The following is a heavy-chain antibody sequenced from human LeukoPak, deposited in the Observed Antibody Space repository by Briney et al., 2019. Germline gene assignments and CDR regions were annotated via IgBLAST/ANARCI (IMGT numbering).Heavy chain of an antibody. V-gene: IGHV1-2*02. CDR2: INPNSGGT. D-gene: IGHD6-13*01. CDR1: GYTFTGYY. CDR3: AREIDGAIAAAGTGAFDI. J-gene: IGHJ3*02. Sequence: GASVKVSCKASGYTFTGYYMHWVRQAPGQGLEWMGWINPNSGGTNYAQKFQGRVTMTRDTSISTAYMELSRLTSDDRAVYYCAREIDGAIAAAGTGAFDIWGQGTMVIVSS.